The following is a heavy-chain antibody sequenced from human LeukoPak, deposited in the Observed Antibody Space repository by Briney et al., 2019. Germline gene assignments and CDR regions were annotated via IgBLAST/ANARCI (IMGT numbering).Heavy chain of an antibody. CDR1: GFTFSDYY. J-gene: IGHJ6*04. CDR2: ISSSSSYT. D-gene: IGHD3-9*01. CDR3: ARTNYDILTGPFYGMDV. Sequence: GGSLRLSCAASGFTFSDYYMSWIRQAPGKGLEWVSYISSSSSYTNYADSVRGRFTISRDNAKNSLYLQMNSLRAEDTAVYYCARTNYDILTGPFYGMDVWGKGTTVTVSS. V-gene: IGHV3-11*06.